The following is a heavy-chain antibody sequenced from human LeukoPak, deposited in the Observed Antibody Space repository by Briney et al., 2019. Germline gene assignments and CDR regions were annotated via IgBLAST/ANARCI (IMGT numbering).Heavy chain of an antibody. CDR1: GGSISSSSYY. J-gene: IGHJ3*02. V-gene: IGHV4-39*01. D-gene: IGHD4-11*01. Sequence: SETLSLTCTVSGGSISSSSYYWGWIRQPPGKGLEWIGSIYYSGSTYYNPSLKSRVTISVDTSKNQFSLKLGSVTAADTAVYYCARQGWGGGYSNYYFGHLDDAFGIWGQGTMVTVSS. CDR2: IYYSGST. CDR3: ARQGWGGGYSNYYFGHLDDAFGI.